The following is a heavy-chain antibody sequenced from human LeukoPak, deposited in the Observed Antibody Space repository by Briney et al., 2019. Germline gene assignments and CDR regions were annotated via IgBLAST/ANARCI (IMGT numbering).Heavy chain of an antibody. CDR3: AREYKRFYYSYMDV. J-gene: IGHJ6*03. Sequence: SETLSLTCAVYGGSFSGYYWSWIRQPPGKGLEWIGEISHSGSTNYNPSLKSRVTISVDTSKHQFSLKLSSVTAADTAVYYCAREYKRFYYSYMDVWGKGTTVTVSS. CDR2: ISHSGST. V-gene: IGHV4-34*01. D-gene: IGHD1-1*01. CDR1: GGSFSGYY.